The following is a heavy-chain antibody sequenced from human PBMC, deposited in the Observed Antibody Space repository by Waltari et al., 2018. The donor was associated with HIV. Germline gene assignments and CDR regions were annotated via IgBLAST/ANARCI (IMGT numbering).Heavy chain of an antibody. D-gene: IGHD3-22*01. CDR1: GYTFTSYD. CDR2: MNPNSGNT. CDR3: ARRYYYDSSGYYLH. V-gene: IGHV1-8*01. J-gene: IGHJ4*02. Sequence: QVQLVQSGAEVKKPGASVKVSCKASGYTFTSYDIHWVRQTTGQGLEWMGWMNPNSGNTGYAQKFQGRVTMTRNTSISTAYMELSSLRSEDTAVYYCARRYYYDSSGYYLHWGQGTLVTVSS.